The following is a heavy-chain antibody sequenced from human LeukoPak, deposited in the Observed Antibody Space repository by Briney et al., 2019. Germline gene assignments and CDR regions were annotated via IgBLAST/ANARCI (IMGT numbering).Heavy chain of an antibody. CDR3: ARDSGVWGSYRTSAFDI. V-gene: IGHV1-69*05. Sequence: ASVKVSCKASGGTFSSYAISWVRQAPGHGLEWMGGIIPIFGTANYAQKFQGRVTITTDESTSTAYMELSSLRSEDTAVYYCARDSGVWGSYRTSAFDIWGQGTMVTVSS. D-gene: IGHD3-16*02. CDR2: IIPIFGTA. CDR1: GGTFSSYA. J-gene: IGHJ3*02.